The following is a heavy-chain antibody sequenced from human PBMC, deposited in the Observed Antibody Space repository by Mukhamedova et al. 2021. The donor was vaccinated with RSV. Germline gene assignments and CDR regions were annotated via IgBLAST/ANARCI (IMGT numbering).Heavy chain of an antibody. D-gene: IGHD3-22*01. Sequence: IRQPAGKGLEWIGRIYTSGTTNYSPSLKSRVTMSVDTSKNQFSLDLSSVTAADTAVYYCARVGYDNSRNYYYYYMDVWGKGTTGT. CDR3: ARVGYDNSRNYYYYYMDV. CDR2: IYTSGTT. J-gene: IGHJ6*03. V-gene: IGHV4-4*07.